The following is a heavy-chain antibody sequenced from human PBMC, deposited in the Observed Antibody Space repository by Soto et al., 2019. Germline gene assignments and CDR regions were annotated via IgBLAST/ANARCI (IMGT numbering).Heavy chain of an antibody. J-gene: IGHJ4*02. Sequence: SETLSLTCTVSGGSISSYYWSWIRQPPGKGLEWIGYIHYSGSTNYNPSLKSRVTISVDTSKNQFSLKLNSMTAADTAVYYCARHNYGSGRTYFAYWGQGTLVTVSS. CDR3: ARHNYGSGRTYFAY. V-gene: IGHV4-59*08. CDR2: IHYSGST. CDR1: GGSISSYY. D-gene: IGHD3-10*01.